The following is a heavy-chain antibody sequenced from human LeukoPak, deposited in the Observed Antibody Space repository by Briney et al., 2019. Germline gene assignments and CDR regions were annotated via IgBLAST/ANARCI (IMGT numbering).Heavy chain of an antibody. D-gene: IGHD3-3*01. J-gene: IGHJ4*02. CDR2: INSDGSST. V-gene: IGHV3-74*01. Sequence: PGGSLRLSCAASGFTFSSYWMHWVRHAPGKGLVWVSRINSDGSSTSYADSVKGRFTFSRDNAKNTLHLQMDSLRAEDTAVYYCATNMYYDFWSGYYNDYWGQGTLVTVSS. CDR3: ATNMYYDFWSGYYNDY. CDR1: GFTFSSYW.